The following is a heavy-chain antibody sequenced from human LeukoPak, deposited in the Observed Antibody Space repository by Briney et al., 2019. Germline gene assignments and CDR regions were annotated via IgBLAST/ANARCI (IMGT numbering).Heavy chain of an antibody. CDR1: GFTFSSYG. D-gene: IGHD3-10*01. J-gene: IGHJ2*01. V-gene: IGHV3-30*18. CDR2: ISYDGSNK. CDR3: AKGPSGCFDL. Sequence: GRSLRLSCAASGFTFSSYGMHWVRQAPGKGLEWVAVISYDGSNKYYADSVKGRFTISRDNSKNTLYLQMNSLRAEDTAVYYCAKGPSGCFDLWGRGTLVTVSS.